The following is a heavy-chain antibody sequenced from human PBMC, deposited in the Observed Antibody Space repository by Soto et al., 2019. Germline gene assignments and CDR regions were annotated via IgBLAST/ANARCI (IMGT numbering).Heavy chain of an antibody. CDR1: GGSISSSNW. Sequence: PSETLSLTCAVSGGSISSSNWWSWVRQPPGKGLEWIGEIYHSWSTNYNPSLKSRVTISVDKSKNQFSLKLSSVTAADTAVYYCARSRYSGYDSVDYWGQGTLVTVSS. J-gene: IGHJ4*02. CDR2: IYHSWST. D-gene: IGHD5-12*01. V-gene: IGHV4-4*02. CDR3: ARSRYSGYDSVDY.